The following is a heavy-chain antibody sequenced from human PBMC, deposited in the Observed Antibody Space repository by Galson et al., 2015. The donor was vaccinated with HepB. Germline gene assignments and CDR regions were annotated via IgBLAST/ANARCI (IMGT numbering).Heavy chain of an antibody. J-gene: IGHJ5*01. CDR3: AKDIASSGWGNWFDS. V-gene: IGHV3-30*02. Sequence: SLRLSCAASGFSFSSFGMHWVRQAPGKGLEWVAFIRYDGSSKFFADSVKGRFTISRDNSRSTLYLQMDSLRVEDTAVYYCAKDIASSGWGNWFDSWGQGTLVTVSS. CDR2: IRYDGSSK. CDR1: GFSFSSFG. D-gene: IGHD6-19*01.